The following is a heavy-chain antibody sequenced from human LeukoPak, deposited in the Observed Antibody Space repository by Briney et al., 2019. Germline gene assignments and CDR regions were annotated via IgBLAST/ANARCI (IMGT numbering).Heavy chain of an antibody. D-gene: IGHD6-19*01. CDR1: GFTFSSYA. CDR3: AKHEYPGIAVAGTEPYFDY. Sequence: GGSLRLSCAASGFTFSSYAMHWVRQAPGKGLEWVSAISGSGGSTYYADSVKGRFTISRDNSKNTLYLQMNSLRAEDTAVYYCAKHEYPGIAVAGTEPYFDYWGQGTLVTVSS. V-gene: IGHV3-23*01. CDR2: ISGSGGST. J-gene: IGHJ4*02.